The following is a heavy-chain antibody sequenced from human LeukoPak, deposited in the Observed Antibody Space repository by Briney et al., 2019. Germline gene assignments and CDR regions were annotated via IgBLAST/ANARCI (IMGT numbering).Heavy chain of an antibody. Sequence: ASVKVSCKASGYTFTSYAMNWVRQAPGQGLEWMGWINTNTGNPTYAQGFTGRFVFSLDTSVSTAYLQISSLKAEDTAVYYCAGDGDVVVTAMFRFDPWGQGTLVTVSS. V-gene: IGHV7-4-1*02. CDR3: AGDGDVVVTAMFRFDP. CDR2: INTNTGNP. CDR1: GYTFTSYA. D-gene: IGHD2-21*02. J-gene: IGHJ5*02.